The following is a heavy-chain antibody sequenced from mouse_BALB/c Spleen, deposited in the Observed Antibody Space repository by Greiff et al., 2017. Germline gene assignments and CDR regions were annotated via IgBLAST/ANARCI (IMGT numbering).Heavy chain of an antibody. D-gene: IGHD2-4*01. CDR2: INPSTGYT. CDR1: GYTFTSYW. Sequence: VQLQQSGAELAKPGASVKMSCKASGYTFTSYWMHWVKQRPGQGLEWIGYINPSTGYTEYNQKFKDKATLTADKSSSTAYMQLSSLTSEDSAVYYCARCYYDYDGVPMDYWGQGTSVTVSS. V-gene: IGHV1-7*01. J-gene: IGHJ4*01. CDR3: ARCYYDYDGVPMDY.